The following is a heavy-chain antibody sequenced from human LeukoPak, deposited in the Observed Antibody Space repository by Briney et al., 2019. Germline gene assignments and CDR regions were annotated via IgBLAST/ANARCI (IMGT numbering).Heavy chain of an antibody. CDR1: GGSINNYY. CDR3: ARARGYCSGGSCNRAEHYYYYMDV. J-gene: IGHJ6*03. CDR2: IYTSGST. Sequence: SETLSLTCTVSGGSINNYYWSWIRQPAGKGLEWIGRIYTSGSTNSNPSLKSRVSMSVDTSKNQFSLKLSSVTAADTAVYYCARARGYCSGGSCNRAEHYYYYMDVWGKGTTVTVSS. D-gene: IGHD2-15*01. V-gene: IGHV4-4*07.